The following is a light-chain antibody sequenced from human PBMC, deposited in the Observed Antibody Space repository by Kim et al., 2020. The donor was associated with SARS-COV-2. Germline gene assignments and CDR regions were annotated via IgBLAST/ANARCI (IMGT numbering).Light chain of an antibody. CDR1: SLRSYY. CDR2: GKN. V-gene: IGLV3-19*01. J-gene: IGLJ2*01. Sequence: SSELTQDPAVSVALEQTVSITCQGDSLRSYYATWYQQKPGQAPTLVIYGKNNRPSGIPDRFSGSSSGNTASLTITGPQAGDEADYYCNSRDSNDNVVFGG. CDR3: NSRDSNDNVV.